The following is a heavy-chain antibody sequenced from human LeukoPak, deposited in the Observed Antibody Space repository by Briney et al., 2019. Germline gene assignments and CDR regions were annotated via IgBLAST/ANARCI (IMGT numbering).Heavy chain of an antibody. Sequence: PGGSLRLSCAASGFTFSSHVMSWVRQAPGKGLGWVLAISGSGGSTYYADSVNGSFTISRDNSKNTLYLQMNSLRAEDTAVYYCAKDRAFYYGSSGCYPDAFDIWGQGTMVTVSS. CDR2: ISGSGGST. CDR3: AKDRAFYYGSSGCYPDAFDI. V-gene: IGHV3-23*01. J-gene: IGHJ3*02. CDR1: GFTFSSHV. D-gene: IGHD3-22*01.